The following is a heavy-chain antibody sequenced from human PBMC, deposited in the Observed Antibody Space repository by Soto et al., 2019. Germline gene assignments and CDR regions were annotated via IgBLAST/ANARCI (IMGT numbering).Heavy chain of an antibody. V-gene: IGHV1-69*01. CDR1: GGTFSSYA. CDR3: ARSQGSSTSLEIYYYYYYGMDV. CDR2: IIPISGRA. Sequence: QVQLVQSGAEVKKPGSSVKVSCKASGGTFSSYAISWVRQAPGQGLEWMGGIIPISGRASYAQKFQGRGTITADECTSTAYMELSSLRSEDTAVYYCARSQGSSTSLEIYYYYYYGMDVWGQGTTVTVSS. J-gene: IGHJ6*02. D-gene: IGHD2-2*01.